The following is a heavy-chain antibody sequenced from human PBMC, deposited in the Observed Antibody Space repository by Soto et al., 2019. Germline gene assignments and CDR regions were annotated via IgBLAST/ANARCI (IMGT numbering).Heavy chain of an antibody. CDR1: GFTFSNAW. CDR3: TTDLPPIVVVPAAIDGAYGMDV. Sequence: EVQLVESGGGLVKPGGSLRLSCAASGFTFSNAWMNWVRQAPGKGLEWVGRIKSKTDGGTTDYAAPVKGRFTISRDDSKNTLYLPMNRLKTEDTAVYYCTTDLPPIVVVPAAIDGAYGMDVWGQGTTVTVSS. D-gene: IGHD2-2*02. V-gene: IGHV3-15*07. J-gene: IGHJ6*02. CDR2: IKSKTDGGTT.